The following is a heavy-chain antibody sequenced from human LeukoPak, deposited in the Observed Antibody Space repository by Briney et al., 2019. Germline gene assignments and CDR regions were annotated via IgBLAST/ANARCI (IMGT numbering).Heavy chain of an antibody. V-gene: IGHV4-59*01. CDR2: IYYSGST. CDR3: ARYGYYYYYGMDV. Sequence: SETLSLTCTVSGGSISSYYWSWIRQPPGKGLEWIGYIYYSGSTNYNPSLKSRVTISVDTSKNQFSLKLSSVTAADTAVYYCARYGYYYYYGMDVWGQGTTVTVSS. J-gene: IGHJ6*02. D-gene: IGHD2-8*01. CDR1: GGSISSYY.